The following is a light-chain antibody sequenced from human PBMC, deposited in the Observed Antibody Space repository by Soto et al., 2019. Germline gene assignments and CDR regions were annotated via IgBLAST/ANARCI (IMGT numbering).Light chain of an antibody. CDR3: CAYAGRYTDV. J-gene: IGLJ1*01. CDR1: SSDVGGYNY. V-gene: IGLV2-11*01. Sequence: QSALTQPRSVSGSPGQSVTLSCTGTSSDVGGYNYVSWYQQHPGKAPKVMIYDVSKRPSGVPDRFSGSRSGNTASLTISGLQAEDEADYYCCAYAGRYTDVFGTGTKVTVL. CDR2: DVS.